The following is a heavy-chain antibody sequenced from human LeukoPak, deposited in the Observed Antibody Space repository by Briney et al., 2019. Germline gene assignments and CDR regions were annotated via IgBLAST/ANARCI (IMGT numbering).Heavy chain of an antibody. CDR3: AKVTDIVVVVAAFDY. J-gene: IGHJ4*02. CDR2: ISYDGSNK. CDR1: GFTFSSYG. D-gene: IGHD2-15*01. V-gene: IGHV3-30*18. Sequence: GGPLRLSCAASGFTFSSYGMHWVRQAPGKGLEWVAVISYDGSNKYYADSVKGRFTISRDNSKNTLYLQMNSLRAEDTAVYYCAKVTDIVVVVAAFDYWGQGTLVTVSS.